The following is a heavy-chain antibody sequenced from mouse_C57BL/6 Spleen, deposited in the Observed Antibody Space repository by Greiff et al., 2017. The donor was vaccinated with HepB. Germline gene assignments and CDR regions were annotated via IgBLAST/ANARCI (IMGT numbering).Heavy chain of an antibody. V-gene: IGHV1-82*01. CDR2: IYPGDGDT. CDR1: GYAFSSSW. CDR3: ARRNYYGSSGAYYFDY. J-gene: IGHJ2*01. Sequence: QVQLQQSGPELVKPGASVKISCKASGYAFSSSWMNWVKQRPGKGLEWIGRIYPGDGDTNYNGKFKGKATLTADKSSSTAYMQLSSLTSEDSAVYFCARRNYYGSSGAYYFDYWGQGTTLTVSS. D-gene: IGHD1-1*01.